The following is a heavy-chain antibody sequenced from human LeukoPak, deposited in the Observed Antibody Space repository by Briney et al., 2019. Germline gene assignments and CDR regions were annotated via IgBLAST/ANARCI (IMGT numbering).Heavy chain of an antibody. CDR1: GGSISSYY. V-gene: IGHV4-59*01. CDR2: IYYSGST. J-gene: IGHJ4*02. D-gene: IGHD3-22*01. Sequence: SETLSLTCTVSGGSISSYYWSWIRQPPGKGLEWIGYIYYSGSTNYNPSLKSRVTISVDTSKNQFSLKLSSVTAADTAVHYCARAPSYYYDGSGYSNYFDYWGQGTLATVSS. CDR3: ARAPSYYYDGSGYSNYFDY.